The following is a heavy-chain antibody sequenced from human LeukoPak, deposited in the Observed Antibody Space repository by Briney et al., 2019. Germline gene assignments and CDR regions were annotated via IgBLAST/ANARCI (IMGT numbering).Heavy chain of an antibody. Sequence: ASVKVSCKASGYTFTSYGISWVRQAPGQGLEWMGWISAYNGNTNYAQKLQGRVTMTTDTSTSTAYMELRSLRAEDTAVYYCASTYLADSGGYGELDHWGQGTLVTVSS. V-gene: IGHV1-18*01. D-gene: IGHD3-22*01. J-gene: IGHJ4*02. CDR3: ASTYLADSGGYGELDH. CDR1: GYTFTSYG. CDR2: ISAYNGNT.